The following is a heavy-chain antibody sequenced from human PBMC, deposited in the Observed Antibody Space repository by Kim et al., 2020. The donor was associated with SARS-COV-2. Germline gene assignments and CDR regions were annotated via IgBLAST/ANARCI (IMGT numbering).Heavy chain of an antibody. Sequence: KGRFTISRENAKNSLYLQMNSLRSGDTAVYYCARGGRDSGSYIPYYGMDVWGQGTTVTVSS. CDR3: ARGGRDSGSYIPYYGMDV. D-gene: IGHD1-26*01. J-gene: IGHJ6*02. V-gene: IGHV3-13*01.